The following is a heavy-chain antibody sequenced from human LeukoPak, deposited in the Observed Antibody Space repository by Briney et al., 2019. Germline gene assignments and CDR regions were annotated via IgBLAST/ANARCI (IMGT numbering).Heavy chain of an antibody. D-gene: IGHD6-19*01. CDR2: ISGSGGST. CDR1: GFTFSSYW. Sequence: GGSLRLSCAASGFTFSSYWMSWVRQAPGKGLEWVSAISGSGGSTYYADSVKGRFTISRDNSKNTLYLQMNSLRAEDTAVYYCAKPIAVAGTEGDYWGQGTLVTVSS. CDR3: AKPIAVAGTEGDY. J-gene: IGHJ4*02. V-gene: IGHV3-23*01.